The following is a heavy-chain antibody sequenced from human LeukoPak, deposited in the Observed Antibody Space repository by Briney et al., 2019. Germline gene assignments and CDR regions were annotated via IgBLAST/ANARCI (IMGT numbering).Heavy chain of an antibody. CDR1: GYTFTSHY. V-gene: IGHV1-46*01. CDR2: INPSGGST. D-gene: IGHD2-15*01. J-gene: IGHJ4*02. CDR3: ARGSNIRYCSGGSCKQLDY. Sequence: GASVKVSCKASGYTFTSHYMHWVRQAPGQGLEWMGIINPSGGSTSYAQKFQGRVTMTRDTSTSTVYMELSSLRSEDTAVYYCARGSNIRYCSGGSCKQLDYWGQGTLVTVSS.